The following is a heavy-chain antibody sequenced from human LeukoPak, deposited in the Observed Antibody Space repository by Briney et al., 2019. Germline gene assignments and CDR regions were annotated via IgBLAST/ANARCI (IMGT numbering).Heavy chain of an antibody. V-gene: IGHV1-69*05. J-gene: IGHJ4*02. CDR3: AADPGGYGDYDLKFDY. CDR1: GGTFRSYA. CDR2: IIPIFGTA. D-gene: IGHD4-17*01. Sequence: SVKVSCKASGGTFRSYAISWVRQAPGQGLEWMGGIIPIFGTANYAQKFQGRVTITTDESTSTAYMELSSLRSEDTAVYYCAADPGGYGDYDLKFDYWGQGTLVTVSS.